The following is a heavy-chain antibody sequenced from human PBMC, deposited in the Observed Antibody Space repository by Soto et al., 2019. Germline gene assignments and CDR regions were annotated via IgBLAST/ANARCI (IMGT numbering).Heavy chain of an antibody. CDR1: GGSISSADYY. V-gene: IGHV4-30-4*01. J-gene: IGHJ4*02. Sequence: PSETLSLTCTVSGGSISSADYYWSWIRQPPGKGLYWIGYIYYSGSTYYNPSLKSRVTVSVDTSKNQFSLKLSSVTAADTAVYYCAGGRNGAGGDYFDYWRQGTLVTVSS. CDR3: AGGRNGAGGDYFDY. CDR2: IYYSGST. D-gene: IGHD1-1*01.